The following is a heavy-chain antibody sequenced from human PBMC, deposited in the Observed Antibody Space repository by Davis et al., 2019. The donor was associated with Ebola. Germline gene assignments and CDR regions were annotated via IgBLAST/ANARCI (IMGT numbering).Heavy chain of an antibody. V-gene: IGHV3-21*01. J-gene: IGHJ6*02. Sequence: GESLKISCAASGFTFSSYSMNWVRQAPGKGLEWVSSISSSSSYIYYADSVKGRFTISRDNAKNSLYLQMNSLRAEDTAVYYCARATNLHYDIPDDWYYGMDVWGQGTTVTVSS. CDR2: ISSSSSYI. D-gene: IGHD3-9*01. CDR1: GFTFSSYS. CDR3: ARATNLHYDIPDDWYYGMDV.